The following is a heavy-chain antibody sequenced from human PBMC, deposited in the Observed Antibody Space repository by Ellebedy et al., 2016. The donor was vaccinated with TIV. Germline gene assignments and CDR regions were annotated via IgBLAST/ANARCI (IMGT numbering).Heavy chain of an antibody. V-gene: IGHV3-7*01. D-gene: IGHD4-17*01. CDR1: GLTFSSYW. CDR3: ARDLLEVTMKWYFDL. J-gene: IGHJ2*01. CDR2: IKQDSSEK. Sequence: GESLKISCAASGLTFSSYWMSWVRQAPGKGLEWVANIKQDSSEKYYGDSVQGRFTVSRDNAKNSLYLQMNSLRAEDTAVYYCARDLLEVTMKWYFDLWGRGTLVTVSS.